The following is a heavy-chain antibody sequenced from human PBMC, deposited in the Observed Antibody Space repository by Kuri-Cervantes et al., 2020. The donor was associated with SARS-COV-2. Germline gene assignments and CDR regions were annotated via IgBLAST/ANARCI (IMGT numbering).Heavy chain of an antibody. CDR1: GYTFTNYG. CDR3: ARGIVVVVAAMGYFDY. Sequence: ASVKVSCKASGYTFTNYGISWVRQAPGQGLEWMGWINGYNDNTKYAQKLQGRVTMTTDTSTSTAYMELRSLRSDDTAVYYCARGIVVVVAAMGYFDYWGQGTLVTVS. D-gene: IGHD2-15*01. CDR2: INGYNDNT. J-gene: IGHJ4*02. V-gene: IGHV1-18*04.